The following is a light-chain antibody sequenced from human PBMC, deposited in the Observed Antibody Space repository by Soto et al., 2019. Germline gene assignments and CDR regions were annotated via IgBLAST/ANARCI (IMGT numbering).Light chain of an antibody. J-gene: IGKJ1*01. V-gene: IGKV1-6*01. Sequence: IQLTHSPSSLSASVGDRVTITCRASQAIRSALGWYQQRPGKVPKLLIYAASTLQRGVPSRFSGSGFGTDFTLTICSLQPEDFATYYCLLDFNYFWAFGQGTKVDIK. CDR2: AAS. CDR1: QAIRSA. CDR3: LLDFNYFWA.